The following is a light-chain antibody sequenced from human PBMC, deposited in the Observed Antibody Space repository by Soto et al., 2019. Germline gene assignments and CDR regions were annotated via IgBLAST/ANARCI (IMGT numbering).Light chain of an antibody. CDR1: RSVSTN. V-gene: IGKV3-15*01. J-gene: IGKJ2*01. CDR2: GAS. Sequence: EIVMTQSPATLSVSPGERATLSCRASRSVSTNLGWYQQKPGQAPRLLIYGASTRATGVPARFSGSGSGTEFTLPISSLQSEDFAVYYCQQYNNWPPVTFGQGTKLEIK. CDR3: QQYNNWPPVT.